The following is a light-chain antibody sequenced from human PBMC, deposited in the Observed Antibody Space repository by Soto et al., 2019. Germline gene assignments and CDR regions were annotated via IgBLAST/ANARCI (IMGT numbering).Light chain of an antibody. V-gene: IGKV3-20*01. CDR1: QSVSTN. CDR2: GAS. CDR3: QQYRSSPYT. Sequence: ESVVKMSLAALSLSKGERATLSCRASQSVSTNLAWYQQKPGQAPRLLIYGASTRATGIPVRFSGIGSGTDFTLTISRLEPEDSAVYYCQQYRSSPYTFGQ. J-gene: IGKJ2*01.